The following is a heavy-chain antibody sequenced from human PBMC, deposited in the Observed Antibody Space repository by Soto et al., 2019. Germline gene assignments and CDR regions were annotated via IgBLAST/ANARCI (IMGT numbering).Heavy chain of an antibody. D-gene: IGHD3-3*01. Sequence: QVQLVQSGAEVKEPGSSVKVSCKASGGTFSSYSISWVRQAPGQGLEWMGGIIPILGTVQYAQMFQGRLTITADESTSTAYMEMSRLKSDDTAVYYCATRVSISGVVISWFDPWGRGTLDTVSS. V-gene: IGHV1-69*01. J-gene: IGHJ5*01. CDR2: IIPILGTV. CDR1: GGTFSSYS. CDR3: ATRVSISGVVISWFDP.